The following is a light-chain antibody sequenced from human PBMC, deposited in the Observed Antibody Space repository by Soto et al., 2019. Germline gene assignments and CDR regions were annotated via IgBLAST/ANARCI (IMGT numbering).Light chain of an antibody. J-gene: IGKJ1*01. CDR2: GES. Sequence: IVMTQSPATLSVSPCERSTLSCRASQSVSSNLALYQQKPGQAPRLLIYGESTRATGIPARFSGSGSGTEFTLTISSLQSEDFAVYYCQQYNNWPRTFGQGIKVDIK. CDR3: QQYNNWPRT. V-gene: IGKV3-15*01. CDR1: QSVSSN.